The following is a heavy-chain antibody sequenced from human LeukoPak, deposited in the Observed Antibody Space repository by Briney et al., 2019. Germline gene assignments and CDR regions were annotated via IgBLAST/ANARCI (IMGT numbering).Heavy chain of an antibody. Sequence: PSETLSLTCTVSGGSISSSSYYWGWIRQPPGKGLEWIGSIYYSGSTYYNPSLKSRVTISVDTSKNQFSLKLSSVTAADTAVYYCASWVATTESSGWYAWFDPWGQGTLVTVSS. CDR2: IYYSGST. D-gene: IGHD6-19*01. J-gene: IGHJ5*02. CDR1: GGSISSSSYY. V-gene: IGHV4-39*01. CDR3: ASWVATTESSGWYAWFDP.